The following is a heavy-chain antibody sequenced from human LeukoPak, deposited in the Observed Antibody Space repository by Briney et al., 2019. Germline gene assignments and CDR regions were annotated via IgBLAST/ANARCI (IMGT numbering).Heavy chain of an antibody. D-gene: IGHD4-17*01. V-gene: IGHV1-8*01. CDR1: GYTLTELS. J-gene: IGHJ4*02. Sequence: ASVKVSCKVSGYTLTELSTHWVRQATGQGLEWMGWMNPNSGNTGYAQKFQGRVTMTRNTSISTAYMELSSLRSEDTAVYYCASWSYGDYAGLWGQGTLVTVSS. CDR2: MNPNSGNT. CDR3: ASWSYGDYAGL.